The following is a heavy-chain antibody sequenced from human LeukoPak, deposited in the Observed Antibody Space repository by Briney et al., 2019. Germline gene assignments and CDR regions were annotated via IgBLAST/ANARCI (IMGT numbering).Heavy chain of an antibody. CDR3: AREYSSSSGRAFDI. J-gene: IGHJ3*02. Sequence: GGSLRLSCAASGFTFSSYAMSWVRQAPGKGLEWVSYISSSTSTIYYADSVKGRFTISRDNAKNSLYLQMNNLRAEDTAVYHCAREYSSSSGRAFDIWGQGTMVTVSS. CDR1: GFTFSSYA. D-gene: IGHD6-6*01. CDR2: ISSSTSTI. V-gene: IGHV3-48*01.